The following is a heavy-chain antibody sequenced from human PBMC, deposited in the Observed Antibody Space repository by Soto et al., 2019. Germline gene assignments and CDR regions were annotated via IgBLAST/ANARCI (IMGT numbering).Heavy chain of an antibody. V-gene: IGHV1-69*13. D-gene: IGHD1-26*01. CDR2: LIPTFVTA. CDR1: GGTFSSYA. J-gene: IGHJ6*02. Sequence: ASVKVSCKASGGTFSSYAISWVRQAPGQGLEWMGGLIPTFVTANYAQKFQGRVTIIADESTSTAYMALSSLRSEDTAVYYCARVGGGRYSGSYYYYYYGMDVWGQGTTVTVSS. CDR3: ARVGGGRYSGSYYYYYYGMDV.